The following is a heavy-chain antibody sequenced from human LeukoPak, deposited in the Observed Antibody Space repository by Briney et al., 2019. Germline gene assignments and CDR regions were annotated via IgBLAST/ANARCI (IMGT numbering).Heavy chain of an antibody. J-gene: IGHJ4*02. Sequence: GGSLRLSCAASGFTFSSYSMNWVRQAPGKGLEWVSYISSSSSTIYYADSVKGRFTISRDNAKNSLYLQMNSLRAEDTAVYYCARDSGYGDWTIDYWGQGTLVTVSS. CDR1: GFTFSSYS. CDR3: ARDSGYGDWTIDY. V-gene: IGHV3-48*01. D-gene: IGHD4-17*01. CDR2: ISSSSSTI.